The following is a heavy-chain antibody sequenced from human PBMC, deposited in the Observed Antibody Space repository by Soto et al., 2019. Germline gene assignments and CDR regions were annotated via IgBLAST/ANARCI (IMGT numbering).Heavy chain of an antibody. CDR2: ISGDTTNT. CDR3: ARASGHLDPYPN. Sequence: VQLLESGGGLVQPGGSLRLSCEASGFTFSTYAMSWVRQAPGKGLEWVSSISGDTTNTFYADSVKGRFTVSRDNSKNTLFLQINSLRAEDTAMYYCARASGHLDPYPNWGQGTMVTVSS. D-gene: IGHD3-9*01. V-gene: IGHV3-23*01. J-gene: IGHJ3*01. CDR1: GFTFSTYA.